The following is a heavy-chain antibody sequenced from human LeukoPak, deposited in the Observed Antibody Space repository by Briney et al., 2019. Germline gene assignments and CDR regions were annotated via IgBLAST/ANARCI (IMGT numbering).Heavy chain of an antibody. V-gene: IGHV3-64*01. CDR2: ISSNGGST. CDR1: GFTFSSYA. J-gene: IGHJ5*02. Sequence: GGSLRLSCAASGFTFSSYAMHWVRQAPGKGPEYVSAISSNGGSTYYANSVKGRFTISRDNSKNTLYLQMGSLRAEDMAVYYCARAYGYCSGGSCPRENWFDPWGQGTLVTVSS. D-gene: IGHD2-15*01. CDR3: ARAYGYCSGGSCPRENWFDP.